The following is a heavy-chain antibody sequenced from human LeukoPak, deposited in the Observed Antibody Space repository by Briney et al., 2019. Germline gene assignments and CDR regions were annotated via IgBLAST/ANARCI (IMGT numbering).Heavy chain of an antibody. CDR1: GGSISSSNW. CDR2: IYHSGST. Sequence: PSETLSLTCAVSGGSISSSNWWSWVRQPPGKGLEWIGEIYHSGSTNYNPSLKSRVTISVDTSKNQFSLKLSSVTAADTAVYYCARIITSGYYYFDYWGQGTLITLSS. J-gene: IGHJ4*02. D-gene: IGHD5-12*01. CDR3: ARIITSGYYYFDY. V-gene: IGHV4-4*02.